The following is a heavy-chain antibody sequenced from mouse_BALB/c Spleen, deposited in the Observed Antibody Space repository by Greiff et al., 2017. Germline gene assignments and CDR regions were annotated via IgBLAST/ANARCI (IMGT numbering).Heavy chain of an antibody. CDR2: IDPANGNT. CDR1: GFNIKDTY. V-gene: IGHV14-3*02. Sequence: EVQLQQSGAELVKPGASVKLSCTASGFNIKDTYMHWVKQRPEQGLEWIGWIDPANGNTKYDPKFQGKATITADTSSNTAYLQLSSLTSEDTAVYDSARLGSFAYWGQGTLVTVSA. D-gene: IGHD1-1*02. CDR3: ARLGSFAY. J-gene: IGHJ3*01.